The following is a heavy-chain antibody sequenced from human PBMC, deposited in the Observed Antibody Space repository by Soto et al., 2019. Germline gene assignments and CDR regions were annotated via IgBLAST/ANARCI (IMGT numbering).Heavy chain of an antibody. D-gene: IGHD3-16*01. CDR2: MDPNSGST. CDR1: GYTFTTYD. J-gene: IGHJ6*02. CDR3: ARDSITRVSSDVPGMDV. Sequence: ASVKVSCKASGYTFTTYDINWVRPAPGQGLEWLGWMDPNSGSTGYAQNFQGRITMTRNISRNTAHMELSSLGSDDTAVYYCARDSITRVSSDVPGMDVWCQGTTVTVSS. V-gene: IGHV1-8*01.